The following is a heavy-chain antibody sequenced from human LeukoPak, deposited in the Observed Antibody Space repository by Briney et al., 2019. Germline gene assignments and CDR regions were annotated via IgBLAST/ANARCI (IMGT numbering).Heavy chain of an antibody. D-gene: IGHD3-10*02. J-gene: IGHJ6*04. Sequence: GGSLRLSCAASGFIFSTYTMNWVRQAPGKGLEWVSSISSSSSYIYYADSVKGRFTISRDNAKNSLYLQMNSLRAEDTAVYYCAELGITMIGGVWGKGTTVTISS. CDR2: ISSSSSYI. CDR1: GFIFSTYT. CDR3: AELGITMIGGV. V-gene: IGHV3-21*01.